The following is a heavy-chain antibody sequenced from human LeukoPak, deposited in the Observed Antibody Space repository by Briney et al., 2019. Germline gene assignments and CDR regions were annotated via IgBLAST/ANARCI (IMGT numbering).Heavy chain of an antibody. J-gene: IGHJ4*02. CDR2: IYNSGST. D-gene: IGHD6-19*01. Sequence: SETLSLTCTVSGGSISSYYWSWIRQPPGKGLEWIGYIYNSGSTNYNPSLKSRVTISVDTSKNQFSLKLSSVTAADTAVYYCARHTIAVAGTFNYWGQGTLVTVSS. V-gene: IGHV4-59*01. CDR1: GGSISSYY. CDR3: ARHTIAVAGTFNY.